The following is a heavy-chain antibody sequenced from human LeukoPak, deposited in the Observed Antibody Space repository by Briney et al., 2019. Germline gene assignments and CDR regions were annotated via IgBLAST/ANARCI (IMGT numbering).Heavy chain of an antibody. CDR3: ARAIGFLEWLGRRREYYMDV. Sequence: PGGSLRLSCAASGFTFSSYWMSWVRQAPGKGLEWVANIKQDGSEKYYVDSVKGRFTISRDNAKNSLYLQMNSLRAEDTAVYYCARAIGFLEWLGRRREYYMDVWGKGTTVTVSS. V-gene: IGHV3-7*01. D-gene: IGHD3-3*01. J-gene: IGHJ6*03. CDR2: IKQDGSEK. CDR1: GFTFSSYW.